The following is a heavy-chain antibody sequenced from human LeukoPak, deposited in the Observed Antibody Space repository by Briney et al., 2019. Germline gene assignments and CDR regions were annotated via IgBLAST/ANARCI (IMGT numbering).Heavy chain of an antibody. Sequence: GGSLRLSCVTSGFTVSSSYMSWVRQAPGKGLEWVSVIYSGGSRYYVDSVKGRFTISRDNSENTLYFQMNSLRVEDTAVYYCARARSSDYGAAYFDFWGQGTPVTVSS. D-gene: IGHD4-17*01. CDR3: ARARSSDYGAAYFDF. J-gene: IGHJ4*02. CDR1: GFTVSSSY. CDR2: IYSGGSR. V-gene: IGHV3-66*01.